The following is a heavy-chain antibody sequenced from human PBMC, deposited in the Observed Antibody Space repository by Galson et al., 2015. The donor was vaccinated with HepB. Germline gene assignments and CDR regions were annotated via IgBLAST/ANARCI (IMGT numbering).Heavy chain of an antibody. V-gene: IGHV1-69*13. CDR1: GGTFSSYA. J-gene: IGHJ4*02. D-gene: IGHD1-26*01. CDR2: IIPIFGTA. Sequence: SVKVSCKASGGTFSSYAISWVRQAPGQGLEWMGGIIPIFGTANYAQKFQRRVTITADESTSTAYMELSSLRSEDTAVYYCAREGFSGSYYLYWGQGTLVTVSS. CDR3: AREGFSGSYYLY.